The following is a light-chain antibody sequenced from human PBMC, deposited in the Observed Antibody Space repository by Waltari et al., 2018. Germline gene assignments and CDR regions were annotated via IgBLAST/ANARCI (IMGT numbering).Light chain of an antibody. CDR3: AAWDDSLSGVV. J-gene: IGLJ2*01. V-gene: IGLV1-47*01. CDR1: SSTIGSNY. Sequence: QSVLTQPPSASGTPGQRVTISCSGSSSTIGSNYVYWYQQLPGTAPKLLIYRNNQRPSGVPDRFSGSKSGTSASLATSGLRSEDEADYYCAAWDDSLSGVVFGGGTKLTVL. CDR2: RNN.